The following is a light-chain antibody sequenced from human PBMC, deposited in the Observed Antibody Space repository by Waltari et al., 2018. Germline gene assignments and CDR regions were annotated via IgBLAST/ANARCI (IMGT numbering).Light chain of an antibody. Sequence: SYELTQPPSVPVSPGQTASISCSGDTLWDKSACRYQQKPGQSPVLVIYQDTKRPSGTPDRFSGSKSGNTATLTISGTQAMDEADYYCQAWDSTVVFGGGTRLTVL. V-gene: IGLV3-1*01. CDR2: QDT. CDR3: QAWDSTVV. CDR1: TLWDKS. J-gene: IGLJ2*01.